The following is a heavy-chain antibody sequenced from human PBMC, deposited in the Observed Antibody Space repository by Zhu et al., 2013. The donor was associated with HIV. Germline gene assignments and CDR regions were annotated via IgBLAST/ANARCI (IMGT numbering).Heavy chain of an antibody. D-gene: IGHD3-22*01. J-gene: IGHJ3*01. CDR2: FNPRGRST. V-gene: IGHV1-46*02. CDR1: EDTFKNHY. CDR3: ARDQFDQFDGTYYYPDAFDV. Sequence: QVQLVQSGAEVKKPGASVKISCKAPEDTFKNHYMHWVRQAPGQGLEWVGIFNPRGRSTAKGHRFQDRLTVTGDMSTSTIYMELTSLTSDDTAVYYCARDQFDQFDGTYYYPDAFDVWGQGTTVTVSS.